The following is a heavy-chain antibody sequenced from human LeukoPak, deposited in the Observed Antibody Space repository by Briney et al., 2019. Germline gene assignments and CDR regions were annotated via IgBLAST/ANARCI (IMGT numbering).Heavy chain of an antibody. CDR3: ARSKWGYAFDI. V-gene: IGHV4-59*01. CDR1: GGLISGYY. J-gene: IGHJ3*02. CDR2: IYYSGST. Sequence: PSETLSLTCTVSGGLISGYYWSWIRQPPGKGLEWIGYIYYSGSTNYNPSLKSRVTISVDTSKNQFSLKLNSVTAADTAEYYCARSKWGYAFDIWGQGTMVTVSS. D-gene: IGHD1-26*01.